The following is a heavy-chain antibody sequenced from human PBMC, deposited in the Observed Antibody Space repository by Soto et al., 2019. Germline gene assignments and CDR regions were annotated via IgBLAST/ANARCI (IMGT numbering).Heavy chain of an antibody. J-gene: IGHJ6*02. V-gene: IGHV3-30*18. CDR2: ISYDGGNK. CDR3: AKVLGYCSSTSCSREAYYYYGMDV. D-gene: IGHD2-2*01. CDR1: GFTFSSYG. Sequence: GGSLRLSCAASGFTFSSYGMHWVRQAPGQGLEWVAVISYDGGNKYHADSVKGRFTISRDNSKNTLYLQMNSLRAEDTAVYYCAKVLGYCSSTSCSREAYYYYGMDVWGQGTTVTVSS.